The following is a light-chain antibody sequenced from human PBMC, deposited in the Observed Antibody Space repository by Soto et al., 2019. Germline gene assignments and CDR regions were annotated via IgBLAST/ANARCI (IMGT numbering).Light chain of an antibody. V-gene: IGKV3-20*01. CDR2: GAS. Sequence: EIVLTQSPGTLSLSPGERATLSCRASQSVSSSYLAWYQQKPGQAPRLLIYGASSRATGIADRFSGSGSGTHFTLTISRLEPEDFAVYYCQQYGSSPRVTSGPGTKLDIK. J-gene: IGKJ3*01. CDR3: QQYGSSPRVT. CDR1: QSVSSSY.